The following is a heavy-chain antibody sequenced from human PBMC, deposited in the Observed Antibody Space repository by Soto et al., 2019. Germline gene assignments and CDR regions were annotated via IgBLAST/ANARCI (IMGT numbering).Heavy chain of an antibody. Sequence: ASVKVSCKASGYTFTSYDINWVRQATGQGLEWMGWMNPNSGNTGYAQKFQGRVIMTRNTSISTAYMELSSLRSEDTAVYYCARGDSSSLFNYYYGMDVWGQGTTVTVSS. CDR1: GYTFTSYD. CDR2: MNPNSGNT. J-gene: IGHJ6*02. CDR3: ARGDSSSLFNYYYGMDV. D-gene: IGHD6-13*01. V-gene: IGHV1-8*01.